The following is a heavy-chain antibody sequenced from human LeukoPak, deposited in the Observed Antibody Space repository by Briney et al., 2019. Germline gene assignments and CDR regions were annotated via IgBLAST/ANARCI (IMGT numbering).Heavy chain of an antibody. CDR3: ARRAYCGGDCYLNYFDY. CDR1: GFTFSSYA. D-gene: IGHD2-21*02. V-gene: IGHV3-23*01. Sequence: GGSLRLSCAASGFTFSSYAMSWVRQAPGKGLEWVSAISGSGGSTYYADSVKGRFTISRDNAKNSLYLQMNSLRAEDTAVYYCARRAYCGGDCYLNYFDYWGQGTLVTVSS. CDR2: ISGSGGST. J-gene: IGHJ4*02.